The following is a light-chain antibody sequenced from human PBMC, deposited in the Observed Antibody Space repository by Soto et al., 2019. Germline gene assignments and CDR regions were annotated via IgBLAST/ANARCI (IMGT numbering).Light chain of an antibody. Sequence: EIVLTQSQPTLSLSPGERATLSCRASQGVSSNLAWYQQKPGQAPRLLIYDASNRATGIPARFSGSGSGTDFTLTISSLEPEDFAVYYCQQRSNWPLTFGGGTKVEIK. J-gene: IGKJ4*01. CDR3: QQRSNWPLT. V-gene: IGKV3-11*01. CDR1: QGVSSN. CDR2: DAS.